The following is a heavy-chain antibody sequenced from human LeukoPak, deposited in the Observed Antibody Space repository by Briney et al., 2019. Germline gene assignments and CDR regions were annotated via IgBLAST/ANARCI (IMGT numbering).Heavy chain of an antibody. CDR1: GGSISSYY. CDR3: ARARNDYVWGSYPDAFDI. V-gene: IGHV4-59*01. Sequence: PSETLSLTCTVSGGSISSYYWSWIRQPPGKGLEWIGYIYYSGSTNYNPSLKSRVTISVDTSKIQFSLKLSSVTAADTAVYYCARARNDYVWGSYPDAFDIWGQGTMVTVSS. D-gene: IGHD3-16*02. J-gene: IGHJ3*02. CDR2: IYYSGST.